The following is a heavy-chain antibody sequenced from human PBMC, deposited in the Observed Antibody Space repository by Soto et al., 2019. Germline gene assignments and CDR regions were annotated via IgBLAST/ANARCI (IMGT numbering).Heavy chain of an antibody. V-gene: IGHV1-69*13. CDR3: ARDGTLYDSRAYYYLY. D-gene: IGHD3-22*01. Sequence: SVKVSCKASGGTFSSYAISWVRQAPGQGLEWMGGITPMFGTPNYAQKFRGRVTITADESSSTAYMELSSLRSEDTAMYFCARDGTLYDSRAYYYLYWGQGTLVTVSS. J-gene: IGHJ4*02. CDR1: GGTFSSYA. CDR2: ITPMFGTP.